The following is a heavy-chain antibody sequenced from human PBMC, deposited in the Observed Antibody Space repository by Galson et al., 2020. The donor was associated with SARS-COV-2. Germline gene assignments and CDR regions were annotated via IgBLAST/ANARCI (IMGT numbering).Heavy chain of an antibody. Sequence: ETSETLSLTCSVSGISIIDNYWTWIRQPPGKALEWIGFVYNSGTTNYNPFFKSRVTISEDTSRSQFYLKLSSVTAADTAVYFCARYLRTHGFYVLDYWGQGALVTVSS. D-gene: IGHD3-22*01. J-gene: IGHJ4*02. CDR1: GISIIDNY. V-gene: IGHV4-59*01. CDR3: ARYLRTHGFYVLDY. CDR2: VYNSGTT.